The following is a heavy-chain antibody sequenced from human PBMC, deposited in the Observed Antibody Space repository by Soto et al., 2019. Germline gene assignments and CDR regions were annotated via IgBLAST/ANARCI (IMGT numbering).Heavy chain of an antibody. CDR1: GFTVTGSH. V-gene: IGHV3-66*01. CDR3: ARDTLGGAXDFCH. Sequence: EVQLMXSGGGLVQPGGXLRLSCAVPGFTVTGSHTTWVRQAPGKGLEWVSLIYNTGSTYYADSVKGRXXIXXXXXXNTXXXXXXXXXXXXXAIYYCARDTLGGAXDFCHGGQGTLVTVXS. J-gene: IGHJ4*02. D-gene: IGHD3-3*01. CDR2: IYNTGST.